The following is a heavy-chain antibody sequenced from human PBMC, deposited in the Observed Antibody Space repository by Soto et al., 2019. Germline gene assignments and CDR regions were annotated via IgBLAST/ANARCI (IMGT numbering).Heavy chain of an antibody. D-gene: IGHD4-17*01. CDR3: ARGPTTSDYGEWFXP. J-gene: IGHJ5*02. CDR2: INGDNGNT. CDR1: GYTFTNYA. V-gene: IGHV1-3*01. Sequence: ASVKVSCKTSGYTFTNYAMHWVRQAPGQRLEWMGWINGDNGNTKYSQNFQGRVTITRDTSANTAYMELSTLTSEDTAVYFCARGPTTSDYGEWFXPWDQGTLVTVSS.